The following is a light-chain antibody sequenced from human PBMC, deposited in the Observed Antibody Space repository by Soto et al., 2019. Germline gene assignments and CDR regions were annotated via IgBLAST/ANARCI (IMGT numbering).Light chain of an antibody. CDR3: SSYTSSSTYV. V-gene: IGLV2-14*01. CDR2: EVT. J-gene: IGLJ1*01. CDR1: SSDVGTYNS. Sequence: QSALTQPASVSGSPGQSITISCTGTSSDVGTYNSVSWYQQHPGKAPEIMIYEVTHRPSGVSDRFSGSKSGNTASLTICGFQTGDEADYYCSSYTSSSTYVFGTGTKLTVL.